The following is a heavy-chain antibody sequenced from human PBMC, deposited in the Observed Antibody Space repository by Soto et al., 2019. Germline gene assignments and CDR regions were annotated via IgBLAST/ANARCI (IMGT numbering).Heavy chain of an antibody. D-gene: IGHD6-6*01. CDR1: GYTFTNFY. CDR2: VNPNGGST. Sequence: QVQLVQSGAEVKEPGASVKISCKGSGYTFTNFYIHWVRQAPGQGLEWMGIVNPNGGSTNYAQNFKGRITIFRDTSTSTVYMDLSSLRSEYTAVYYCARGLASGDYWGQGTLVTVSS. CDR3: ARGLASGDY. J-gene: IGHJ4*02. V-gene: IGHV1-46*01.